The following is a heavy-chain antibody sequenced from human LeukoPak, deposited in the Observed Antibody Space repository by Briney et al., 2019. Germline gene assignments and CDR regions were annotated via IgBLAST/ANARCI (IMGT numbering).Heavy chain of an antibody. CDR3: ARDRRLLLWFGELLLAFDI. CDR2: ISSSGSTI. Sequence: PGGSLRLSCAASGFTFSDYYMSWIRQAPGKGLEWVSYISSSGSTIYYADSVKGRFTISRDNAKNSLYLQMNSLRAEDTAVYYCARDRRLLLWFGELLLAFDIWGQGTMVTVSS. V-gene: IGHV3-11*01. D-gene: IGHD3-10*01. J-gene: IGHJ3*02. CDR1: GFTFSDYY.